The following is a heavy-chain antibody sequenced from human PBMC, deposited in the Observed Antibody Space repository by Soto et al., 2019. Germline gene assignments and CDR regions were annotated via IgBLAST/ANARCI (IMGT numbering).Heavy chain of an antibody. J-gene: IGHJ4*02. CDR1: GFTFSSYA. CDR3: ARERSRWLPNSGCPDY. V-gene: IGHV3-30-3*01. Sequence: GGSLRLSCAASGFTFSSYAMHWVRQAPGKGLEWVAVISYDGSNKYYADSVKGRFTISRDNSKNTLYLQMNSLRAEDTAVYYCARERSRWLPNSGCPDYWGQGTLVTVSS. D-gene: IGHD5-12*01. CDR2: ISYDGSNK.